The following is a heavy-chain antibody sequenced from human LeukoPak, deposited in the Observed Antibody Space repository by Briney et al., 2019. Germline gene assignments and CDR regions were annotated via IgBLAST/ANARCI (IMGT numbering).Heavy chain of an antibody. CDR1: GGTFSSYT. CDR3: ASPRPAAAYYYFDY. CDR2: IIPILGIA. J-gene: IGHJ4*02. Sequence: SVKVSCKASGGTFSSYTISWLRQAPGQGLEWMGRIIPILGIANYAQKFQGRVTITADKSTSTAYMELSSLRSEDTAVYYCASPRPAAAYYYFDYWGQGTLVTVSS. V-gene: IGHV1-69*02. D-gene: IGHD6-13*01.